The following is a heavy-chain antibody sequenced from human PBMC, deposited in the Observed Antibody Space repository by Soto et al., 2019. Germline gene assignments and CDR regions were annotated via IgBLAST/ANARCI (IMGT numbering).Heavy chain of an antibody. D-gene: IGHD3-10*01. Sequence: SATLSLTCTVSGGSISSGDYYWSWIRQHPGKGLEWIGYIYYSGSTSYNPSLKSRVTISIDTSKNQFSLKLSSVTAADTAVYYWARGVGSAWPHDYWGQGALVPVS. CDR3: ARGVGSAWPHDY. CDR1: GGSISSGDYY. J-gene: IGHJ4*02. CDR2: IYYSGST. V-gene: IGHV4-31*03.